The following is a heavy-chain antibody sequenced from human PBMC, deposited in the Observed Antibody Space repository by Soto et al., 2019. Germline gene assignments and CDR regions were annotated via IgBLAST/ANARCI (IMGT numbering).Heavy chain of an antibody. CDR1: GGSISSYY. Sequence: SETLSLTCTVSGGSISSYYWSWIRQPPGKGLEWIGYIYYSGSTNYNPSLKSRVTISVDTSKNQFSLKLSSVTAADTAVYYCARGPSGFWSGYSQYYYYYYMDVWGKGTTVTVSS. J-gene: IGHJ6*03. CDR2: IYYSGST. V-gene: IGHV4-59*01. D-gene: IGHD3-3*01. CDR3: ARGPSGFWSGYSQYYYYYYMDV.